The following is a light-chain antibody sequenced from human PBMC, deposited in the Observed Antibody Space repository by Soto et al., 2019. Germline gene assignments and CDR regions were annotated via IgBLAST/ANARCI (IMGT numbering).Light chain of an antibody. CDR3: CSYAGSSTYV. Sequence: QSALTQPASVSGSPGQSITISCTGTSSDVGNYNLVSWYQQHPGKAPKLMIYEGSKRPSGVSNRFSGSKSGNTASLTISILQAGDEADYYCCSYAGSSTYVFGTGTKVTVL. CDR1: SSDVGNYNL. CDR2: EGS. J-gene: IGLJ1*01. V-gene: IGLV2-23*01.